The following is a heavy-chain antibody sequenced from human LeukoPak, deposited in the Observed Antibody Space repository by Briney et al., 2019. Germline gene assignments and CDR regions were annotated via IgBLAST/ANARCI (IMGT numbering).Heavy chain of an antibody. CDR3: ASQYSSGSGYNWFDP. CDR1: GGSISSYY. D-gene: IGHD6-19*01. J-gene: IGHJ5*02. CDR2: IYYSGST. V-gene: IGHV4-59*08. Sequence: SETLPLTCTVSGGSISSYYWSWIRQPPGQGLERIGYIYYSGSTNYNPSLKSRVTISVDTSKNQFSLKLSSVTAADTAVYYCASQYSSGSGYNWFDPWGQGTLVTVSS.